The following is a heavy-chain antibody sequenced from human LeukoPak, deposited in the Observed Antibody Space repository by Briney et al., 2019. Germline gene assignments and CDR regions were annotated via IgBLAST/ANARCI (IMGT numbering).Heavy chain of an antibody. CDR3: ARSGGSGSPFDS. CDR2: IYYSGST. Sequence: SETLSLTCTVSSFSITSGYYWGWIRPPPGKGLEWIGSIYYSGSTYYNPSLKSRVTISVDTSKNQFSLKLSSVTAADTAVYYCARSGGSGSPFDSWGQGTLVTVSS. J-gene: IGHJ4*02. CDR1: SFSITSGYY. D-gene: IGHD3-10*01. V-gene: IGHV4-38-2*02.